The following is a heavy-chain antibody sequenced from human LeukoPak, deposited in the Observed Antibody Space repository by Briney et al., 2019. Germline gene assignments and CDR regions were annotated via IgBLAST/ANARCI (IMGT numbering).Heavy chain of an antibody. Sequence: GGSLRLSCAASGFTFSSYGMHWVRQAPGKGLEWVAVIWYDGSNKYYADSVKGRFTISRDNSKNTLYLQMNSLRAEDTAVYYCARDALGYSYGDYWRQGTGVSVSS. D-gene: IGHD5-18*01. CDR2: IWYDGSNK. CDR1: GFTFSSYG. CDR3: ARDALGYSYGDY. J-gene: IGHJ4*02. V-gene: IGHV3-33*01.